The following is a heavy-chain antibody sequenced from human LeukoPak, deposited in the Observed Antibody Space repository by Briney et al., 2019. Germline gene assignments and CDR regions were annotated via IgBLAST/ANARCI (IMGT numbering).Heavy chain of an antibody. CDR2: ISKDGNNK. CDR3: AKDGLAVASIDF. Sequence: GGSLRLSCVASGFTFNTYAMHWVRQAPGKGLEWVAVISKDGNNKFYGDSVKGRFTISRDNSKNTLYLQMNSLRGEDTAVYHCAKDGLAVASIDFWGQGTLVTVSS. D-gene: IGHD6-19*01. CDR1: GFTFNTYA. V-gene: IGHV3-30*04. J-gene: IGHJ4*02.